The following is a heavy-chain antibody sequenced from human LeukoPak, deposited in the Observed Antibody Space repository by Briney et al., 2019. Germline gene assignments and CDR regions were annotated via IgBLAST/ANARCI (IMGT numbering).Heavy chain of an antibody. CDR1: GYTFTGYY. J-gene: IGHJ4*02. CDR3: ARAEARYFDWFPFDY. D-gene: IGHD3-9*01. CDR2: TNPNSGGT. V-gene: IGHV1-2*02. Sequence: GASVKVSCKASGYTFTGYYMHWVRQAPGQGLEWMGWTNPNSGGTNYAQKFQGGVTMTRDTSISTAYMELSRLRSDDTAVYYCARAEARYFDWFPFDYWGQGTLVTASS.